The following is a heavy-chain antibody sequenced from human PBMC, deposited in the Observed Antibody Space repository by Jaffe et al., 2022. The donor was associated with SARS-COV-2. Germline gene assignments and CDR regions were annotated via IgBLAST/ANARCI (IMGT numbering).Heavy chain of an antibody. CDR2: MSYTGTT. J-gene: IGHJ6*03. D-gene: IGHD2-8*02. V-gene: IGHV4-39*02. CDR3: ARADCTGRVCYYYYYYMDI. Sequence: QLQLQESGPGLVKPSETLSLTCTVSGGGISSRRYYWGWIRQPPGRGLEWIGTMSYTGTTFYNPSLKSRVSISVDTSENQFSLKLSSVTAADTAVYYCARADCTGRVCYYYYYYMDIWGKGTTVTVSS. CDR1: GGGISSRRYY.